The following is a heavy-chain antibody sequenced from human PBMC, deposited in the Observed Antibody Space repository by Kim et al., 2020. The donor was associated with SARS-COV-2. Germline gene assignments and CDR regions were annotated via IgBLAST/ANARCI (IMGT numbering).Heavy chain of an antibody. CDR3: ARDSIAARQAGFDY. CDR1: GYTFTGYY. Sequence: ASVKVSCKASGYTFTGYYMHWVRQAPGQGLEWMGRINPNSGGTNYAQKLQGRVTMTRDTSTSTAYMELSRLRSDDTAVYYCARDSIAARQAGFDYWGQGTLVTVSS. J-gene: IGHJ4*02. V-gene: IGHV1-2*06. D-gene: IGHD6-6*01. CDR2: INPNSGGT.